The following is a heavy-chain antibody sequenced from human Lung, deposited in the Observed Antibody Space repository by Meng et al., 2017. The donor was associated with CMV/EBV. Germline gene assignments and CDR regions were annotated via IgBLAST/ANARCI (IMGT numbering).Heavy chain of an antibody. D-gene: IGHD2-21*01. V-gene: IGHV1-18*01. Sequence: YPFPSYGINWVRQAPGQGLEWMGWIRVYNGDTKYAQKFQGRVTMTTDTSTSTAYMELRSLRSDDTAVYYCARRGPSYCGVDCLAWFDPWGQGTLVTVSS. J-gene: IGHJ5*02. CDR2: IRVYNGDT. CDR1: YPFPSYG. CDR3: ARRGPSYCGVDCLAWFDP.